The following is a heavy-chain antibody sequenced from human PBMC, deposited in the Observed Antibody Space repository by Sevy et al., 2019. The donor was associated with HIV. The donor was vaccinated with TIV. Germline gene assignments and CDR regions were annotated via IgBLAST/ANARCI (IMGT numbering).Heavy chain of an antibody. CDR3: ARGRRNWGLGGLDV. D-gene: IGHD3-16*01. V-gene: IGHV3-7*01. CDR1: GFTFSDSW. CDR2: IKEDGNER. Sequence: GGSLRLSCAASGFTFSDSWMTWVRQATGKGLEWMANIKEDGNERYYVDSVKGRFTLSRDNAKMSVYLELTSLRVEDSAIYYCARGRRNWGLGGLDVWGQGTTVTVSS. J-gene: IGHJ6*02.